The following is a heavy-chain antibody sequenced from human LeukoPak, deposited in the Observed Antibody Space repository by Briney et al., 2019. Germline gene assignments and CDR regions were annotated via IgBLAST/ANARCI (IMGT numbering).Heavy chain of an antibody. D-gene: IGHD6-13*01. J-gene: IGHJ3*02. CDR3: ARAQGGIAASDAFDI. V-gene: IGHV3-11*05. CDR1: GFTFSDYY. CDR2: ISSSSSYT. Sequence: GGSLRLSCAASGFTFSDYYMSWIRQAPGKGLEWVSYISSSSSYTNYADSVKGRFTISRDNAKNSLYLQMNSLRAEDTAVYYCARAQGGIAASDAFDIWGQGTMVTVSS.